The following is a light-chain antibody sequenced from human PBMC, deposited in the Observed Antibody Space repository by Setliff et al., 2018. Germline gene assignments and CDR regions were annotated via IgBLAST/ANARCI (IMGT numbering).Light chain of an antibody. CDR2: EVS. CDR3: SSYAGNYIYV. CDR1: SSDVGGYNY. J-gene: IGLJ1*01. V-gene: IGLV2-8*01. Sequence: QSVLAQPPSASGSPGQSVTISCTGTSSDVGGYNYVSWYQQHPGKAPKLMIYEVSKWPSGVPDRFSGSKSGNTASLTVSGLQAEDEADYYCSSYAGNYIYVFGSGTKVTVL.